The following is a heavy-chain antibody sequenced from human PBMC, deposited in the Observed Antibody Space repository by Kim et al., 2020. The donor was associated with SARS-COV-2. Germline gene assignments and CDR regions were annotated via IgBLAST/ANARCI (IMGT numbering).Heavy chain of an antibody. D-gene: IGHD2-2*01. V-gene: IGHV3-48*03. J-gene: IGHJ6*02. CDR3: AREGIVVVPAAILYYGMDV. CDR1: GFTFSSYE. Sequence: GGSLRLSCAASGFTFSSYEMNWVRQAPGKGLEWVSYISSSGSTIYYADSVKGRFTISRDNAKNSLYLQMNSLRAEDTAVYYCAREGIVVVPAAILYYGMDVWGQGTTVTVSS. CDR2: ISSSGSTI.